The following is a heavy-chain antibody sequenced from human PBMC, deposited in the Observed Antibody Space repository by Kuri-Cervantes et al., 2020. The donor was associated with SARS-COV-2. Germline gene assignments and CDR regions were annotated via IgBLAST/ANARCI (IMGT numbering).Heavy chain of an antibody. CDR2: IYWNDDK. J-gene: IGHJ4*02. CDR1: GFSLSTSGVG. V-gene: IGHV2-5*01. CDR3: AHRTEGGDYFDF. D-gene: IGHD1-14*01. Sequence: SGTTLVKPTQTLTLTCTFSGFSLSTSGVGVGWIRQPPGKALEWVALIYWNDDKRYSPSLTSWLTITKDTSKNQVVLTMTNMYPVDTATYYCAHRTEGGDYFDFWGQGTLVTVSS.